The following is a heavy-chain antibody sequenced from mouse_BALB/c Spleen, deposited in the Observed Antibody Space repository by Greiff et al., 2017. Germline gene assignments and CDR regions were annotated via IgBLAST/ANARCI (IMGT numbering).Heavy chain of an antibody. Sequence: EVQLQESGPGLVKPSQSLSLTCSVTGYSITSGYYWNWIRQFPGNKLEWMGYISYDGSNNYNPSLKNRISITRDTSKNQFFLKLNSVTTEDTATYYCARGPPGGGFYAMDYWGQGTSVTVSS. D-gene: IGHD1-1*02. CDR3: ARGPPGGGFYAMDY. CDR2: ISYDGSN. CDR1: GYSITSGYY. V-gene: IGHV3-6*02. J-gene: IGHJ4*01.